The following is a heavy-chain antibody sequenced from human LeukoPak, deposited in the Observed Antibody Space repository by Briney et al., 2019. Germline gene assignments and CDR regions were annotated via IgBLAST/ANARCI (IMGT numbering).Heavy chain of an antibody. V-gene: IGHV3-7*05. D-gene: IGHD5-18*01. Sequence: GGPLGLSCEASDFTFRNYAMTGSRKATGKGLKGLPNIKKDGSEKYYVDAVKGRFTISRDNAKTSLYLQMNSLRPEDTALYYCAKERDTDMVLFFDYWGQGTLVTVSS. J-gene: IGHJ4*02. CDR3: AKERDTDMVLFFDY. CDR1: DFTFRNYA. CDR2: IKKDGSEK.